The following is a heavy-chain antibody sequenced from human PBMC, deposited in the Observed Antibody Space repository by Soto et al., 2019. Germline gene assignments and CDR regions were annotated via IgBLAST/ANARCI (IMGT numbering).Heavy chain of an antibody. CDR2: IDWDDDK. CDR1: GFSLSTSGMC. J-gene: IGHJ6*02. CDR3: ARIQEGYYYYGMDV. V-gene: IGHV2-70*01. Sequence: SGPTLVNPTHTLTLTCTFSGFSLSTSGMCVSWIRQPPGKALEWLALIDWDDDKYYSTSLKTRLTISKDTSKNQVVLTMTNMDPVDTATYYCARIQEGYYYYGMDVWGQGTTVTVSS.